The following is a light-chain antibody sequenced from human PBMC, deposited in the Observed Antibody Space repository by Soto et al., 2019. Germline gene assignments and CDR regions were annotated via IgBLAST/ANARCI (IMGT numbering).Light chain of an antibody. CDR1: QSISSY. CDR3: QQYNSFPWT. Sequence: DIQMTQSPSSLSASVGDRVTIACRASQSISSYLNWYQQKPGKAPKLLIYAASTLQSGVPPRFNGSRSETEFTLTIRNLQPDDFATYYCQQYNSFPWTFGLGTKVDIK. J-gene: IGKJ1*01. V-gene: IGKV1-39*01. CDR2: AAS.